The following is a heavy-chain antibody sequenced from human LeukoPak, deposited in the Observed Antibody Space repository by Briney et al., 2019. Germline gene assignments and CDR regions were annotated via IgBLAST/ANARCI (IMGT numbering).Heavy chain of an antibody. V-gene: IGHV1-2*02. CDR2: SNPNSGGT. CDR1: GYTFTGYY. D-gene: IGHD2-2*01. J-gene: IGHJ6*03. Sequence: RASVKVSCKASGYTFTGYYMHWVRQAPGRGLEWMGWSNPNSGGTNYAQKFQGRVTMTRDTSISTAYMELSRLRSDDTAVYYCARDAMDLVVPPMDVWGKGTTVTVSS. CDR3: ARDAMDLVVPPMDV.